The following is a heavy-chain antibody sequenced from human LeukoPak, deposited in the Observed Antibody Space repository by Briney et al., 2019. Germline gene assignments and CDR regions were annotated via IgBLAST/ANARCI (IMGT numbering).Heavy chain of an antibody. V-gene: IGHV4-31*03. D-gene: IGHD5-24*01. CDR2: IYYSGST. Sequence: PSETLSLTCTVSGGSISSGGYYWSWIRQHPGKGLEWIGYIYYSGSTYYNPSLKSRVTISVDTSKNQFSLKLSSVTAADTAVYYCARGEVATCIFDYWGQGTLVTVSS. J-gene: IGHJ4*02. CDR3: ARGEVATCIFDY. CDR1: GGSISSGGYY.